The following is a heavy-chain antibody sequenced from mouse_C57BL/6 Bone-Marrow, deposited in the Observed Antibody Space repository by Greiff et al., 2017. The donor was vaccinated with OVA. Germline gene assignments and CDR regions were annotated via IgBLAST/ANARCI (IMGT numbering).Heavy chain of an antibody. CDR3: ARGEETGAGGFDY. CDR1: GYTFTSYW. Sequence: VQLQQPGAELVKPGASVKLSCKASGYTFTSYWMHWVKQRPGQGLEWIGMIHPNSGSTNYNEKFKSKATLTVDKSSSTAYMQLSSLTSEDSAVYYCARGEETGAGGFDYWGQGTTLTVSS. V-gene: IGHV1-64*01. J-gene: IGHJ2*01. CDR2: IHPNSGST. D-gene: IGHD4-1*01.